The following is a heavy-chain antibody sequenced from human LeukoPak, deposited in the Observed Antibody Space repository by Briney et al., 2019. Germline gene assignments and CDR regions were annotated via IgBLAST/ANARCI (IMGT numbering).Heavy chain of an antibody. J-gene: IGHJ4*02. D-gene: IGHD2-15*01. Sequence: SETLSLTFTVSGGSISSGSYYWSWIRQPAGKGLEWIGRIYTSGSTNYNPSLKSRVTISVDTSKNQLSLKLSSVTAADTAVYYCAREWSYPSYFDYWGQGTLVTVSS. CDR3: AREWSYPSYFDY. V-gene: IGHV4-61*02. CDR1: GGSISSGSYY. CDR2: IYTSGST.